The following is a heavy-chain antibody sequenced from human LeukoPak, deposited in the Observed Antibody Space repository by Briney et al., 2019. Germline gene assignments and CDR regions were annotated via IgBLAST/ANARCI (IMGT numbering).Heavy chain of an antibody. V-gene: IGHV4-31*03. Sequence: SETLSLTCTASGGSVSSGSYYWSWIRQPPGEGLEWIGYTYYTGNAYYNPSLESRVTISVDMSKNQISLKLGSVTAADTAVYYCAKGLATAQGESAMPLWGQGTLVTVSS. D-gene: IGHD2-2*01. CDR1: GGSVSSGSYY. CDR2: TYYTGNA. J-gene: IGHJ4*02. CDR3: AKGLATAQGESAMPL.